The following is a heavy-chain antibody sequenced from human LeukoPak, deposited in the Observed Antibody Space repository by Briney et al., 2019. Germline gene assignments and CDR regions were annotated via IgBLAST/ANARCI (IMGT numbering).Heavy chain of an antibody. Sequence: PGGSLRLSSAASGFTFSDHYMDWVRQAPGKGLEWVGRTRNKANSYTTEYAASVKGRFTISRDDSKNSLYLQMNSLKTEDTAVYYCRGPLWWGQGTLVTVSS. CDR1: GFTFSDHY. V-gene: IGHV3-72*01. J-gene: IGHJ4*02. D-gene: IGHD3-10*01. CDR2: TRNKANSYTT. CDR3: RGPLW.